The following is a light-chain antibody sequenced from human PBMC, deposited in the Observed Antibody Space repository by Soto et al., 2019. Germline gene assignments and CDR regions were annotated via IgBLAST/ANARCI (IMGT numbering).Light chain of an antibody. J-gene: IGKJ5*01. CDR3: QQYTGPPTT. CDR2: DAT. CDR1: QRITSY. Sequence: EVVLTQSPATLSLSPGERATLSCRASQRITSYLAGYQQQPGQAQRLLIYDATNRVAGIPDRFSGSGSGTDFTLTITRLEPEDSAVYFCQQYTGPPTTFGQGTRLEIK. V-gene: IGKV3-11*01.